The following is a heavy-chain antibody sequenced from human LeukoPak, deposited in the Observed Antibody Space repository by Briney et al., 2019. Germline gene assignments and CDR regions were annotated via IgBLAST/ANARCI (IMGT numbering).Heavy chain of an antibody. Sequence: PGRSLRLSCAASGFTFSSYSMNWVRQAPGKGLEWVSYISSSSSTIYYADSVKGRFTISRDNAKNSLYLQMNSLRAEDTAVYYCARERDIVLMVYATHYYYYYMDVWGKGTTVTVSS. CDR2: ISSSSSTI. D-gene: IGHD2-8*01. CDR3: ARERDIVLMVYATHYYYYYMDV. V-gene: IGHV3-48*01. CDR1: GFTFSSYS. J-gene: IGHJ6*03.